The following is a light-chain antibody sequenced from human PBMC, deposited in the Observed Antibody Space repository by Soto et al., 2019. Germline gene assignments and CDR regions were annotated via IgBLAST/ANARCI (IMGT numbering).Light chain of an antibody. V-gene: IGKV1-5*03. Sequence: VGDRVTISCRASQSINKWLAWYQHKPGKAPNLLIYEVSTLHSGVPSRFSGSGSGTEFTLTISSLRPDDFATYYCQHYSGDRATFGQGTKVDIK. CDR1: QSINKW. CDR2: EVS. CDR3: QHYSGDRAT. J-gene: IGKJ1*01.